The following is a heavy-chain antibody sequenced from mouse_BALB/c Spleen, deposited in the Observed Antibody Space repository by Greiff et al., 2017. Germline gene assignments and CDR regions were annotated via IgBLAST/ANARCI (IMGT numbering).Heavy chain of an antibody. Sequence: EVKLVESGGGLVKPGGSLKLSCAASGFTFSSYAMSWVRQTPEKRLEWVATISSGGSYTYYPDSVKGRFTISRDNAKNTLYLQMSSLRSEDTAMYYCARTGTRGLDYAMDYWGQGTSVTVSS. CDR2: ISSGGSYT. V-gene: IGHV5-9-3*01. D-gene: IGHD4-1*01. CDR3: ARTGTRGLDYAMDY. J-gene: IGHJ4*01. CDR1: GFTFSSYA.